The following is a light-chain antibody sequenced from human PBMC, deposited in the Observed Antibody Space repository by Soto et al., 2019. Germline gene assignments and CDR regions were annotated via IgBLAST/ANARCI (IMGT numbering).Light chain of an antibody. Sequence: DIQMTQSPSSVSASVGVRVTITCRTNQGIGSWLAWYQQKPGKAPKLLIYAASSLQSGVPSRFSGSGSGSEFTPTISSLQPEDFATYYCQAANSLPLAFGGGTKVEIK. CDR1: QGIGSW. CDR2: AAS. V-gene: IGKV1-12*01. J-gene: IGKJ4*01. CDR3: QAANSLPLA.